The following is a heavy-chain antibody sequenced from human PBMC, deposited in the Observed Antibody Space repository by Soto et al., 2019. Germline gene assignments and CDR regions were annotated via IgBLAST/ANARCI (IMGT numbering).Heavy chain of an antibody. CDR1: GDSTRGYY. J-gene: IGHJ3*02. Sequence: SETLSLTCAVSGDSTRGYYWAWIRQPPGKGLEWIGSMYNSGGTNYNPSLKSRLTMSADTSKNQFSLKLSSVTAADTAVYHCARESSGGNFDFDIWGQGTMVTVSS. CDR3: ARESSGGNFDFDI. V-gene: IGHV4-38-2*02. D-gene: IGHD2-21*02. CDR2: MYNSGGT.